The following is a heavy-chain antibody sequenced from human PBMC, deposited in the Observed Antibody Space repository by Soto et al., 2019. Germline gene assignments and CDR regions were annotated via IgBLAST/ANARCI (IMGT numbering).Heavy chain of an antibody. CDR3: ARIRTTIFGVVIYENWFDP. CDR1: GFSLSNARMG. J-gene: IGHJ5*02. Sequence: QVTLKESGPVLVNPTETLTLTCTVSGFSLSNARMGVSWIRQPPGKALEWLAHIFSNDEKSYSTSLKSRLTISKDTSKSQVVLTMTNMDPVDTATYYCARIRTTIFGVVIYENWFDPWGQGTLVTVSS. V-gene: IGHV2-26*01. CDR2: IFSNDEK. D-gene: IGHD3-3*01.